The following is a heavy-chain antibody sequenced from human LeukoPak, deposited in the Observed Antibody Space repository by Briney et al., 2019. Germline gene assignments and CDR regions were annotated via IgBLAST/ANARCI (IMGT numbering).Heavy chain of an antibody. V-gene: IGHV4-34*01. Sequence: SETLSLTCTVSGDSISDYWSWIRQPPGKGLEWIGEINHSGSTNYNPSLKSRVTISVDTSKNQFSLKLSSVTAADTAVYYCARFITPDPWGQGTLVTVSS. CDR3: ARFITPDP. J-gene: IGHJ5*02. CDR2: INHSGST. CDR1: GDSISDY. D-gene: IGHD3-22*01.